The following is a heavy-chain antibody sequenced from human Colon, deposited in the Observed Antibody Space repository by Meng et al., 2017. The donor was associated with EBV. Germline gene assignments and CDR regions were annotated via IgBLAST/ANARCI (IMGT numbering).Heavy chain of an antibody. D-gene: IGHD2/OR15-2a*01. CDR3: ATRTTANPRSFDS. V-gene: IGHV4-34*12. CDR1: GGSFSGYY. J-gene: IGHJ4*02. CDR2: IIYCGST. Sequence: HQWAARLLVPSVTMSPPGACAGGSFSGYYWSWFRQAPGRGLLWIGEIIYCGSTKFNPSFQSRVFISVDKSENQVSLKLTSVAAADKAVYYCATRTTANPRSFDSWGQGTLVTVSS.